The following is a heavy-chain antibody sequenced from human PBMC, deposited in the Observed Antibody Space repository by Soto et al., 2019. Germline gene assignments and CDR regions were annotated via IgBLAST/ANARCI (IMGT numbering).Heavy chain of an antibody. J-gene: IGHJ5*02. V-gene: IGHV5-51*01. CDR2: IYPGDSDT. Sequence: PGESLKISCKASGDSFFSHWIAWVRQLPGKGLEWVGMIYPGDSDTRYSPSFQGHITISVDRSNKTAFLQWRSLRASDTAIYYCARHATRPYYDVLTGYAIWFDPWGQGTLVTVSS. CDR3: ARHATRPYYDVLTGYAIWFDP. CDR1: GDSFFSHW. D-gene: IGHD3-9*01.